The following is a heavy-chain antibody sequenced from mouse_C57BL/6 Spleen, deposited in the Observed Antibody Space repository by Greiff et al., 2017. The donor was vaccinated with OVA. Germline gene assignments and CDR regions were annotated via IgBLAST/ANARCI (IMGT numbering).Heavy chain of an antibody. J-gene: IGHJ3*01. D-gene: IGHD2-4*01. V-gene: IGHV1-4*01. Sequence: QVHVKQSGAELARPGASVKMSCKASGYTFTSYTMHWVKQRPGQGLEWIGYINPSSGYTKYNQKFKDKATLTADKSSSTAYMQLSSLTSEDSAVYYCARKDYDYDGDLGPFAYWGQGTLVTVSA. CDR3: ARKDYDYDGDLGPFAY. CDR1: GYTFTSYT. CDR2: INPSSGYT.